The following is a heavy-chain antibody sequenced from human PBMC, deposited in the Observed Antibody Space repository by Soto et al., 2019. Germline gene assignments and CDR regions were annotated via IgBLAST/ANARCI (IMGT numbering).Heavy chain of an antibody. Sequence: QVQLVQSGAEVKKPGASVKVSCKASGYTFTSYGISWVRQAPGQGLEWMGWISAYNGNTNYAQKLQGRVTMTTDTSTSTAYMELRSLRSDDTAVYYCASEAVTMIVPQPADYWGQGTLVTVSS. CDR1: GYTFTSYG. V-gene: IGHV1-18*01. D-gene: IGHD3-22*01. J-gene: IGHJ4*02. CDR2: ISAYNGNT. CDR3: ASEAVTMIVPQPADY.